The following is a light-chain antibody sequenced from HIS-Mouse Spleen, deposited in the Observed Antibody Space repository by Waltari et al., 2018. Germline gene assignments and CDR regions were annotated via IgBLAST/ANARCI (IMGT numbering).Light chain of an antibody. CDR2: EDS. J-gene: IGLJ2*01. CDR3: YSTDSSGNHRV. CDR1: ALPTQY. Sequence: SYELTQPPSVSVSPGQTARITCPGDALPTQYAYWYQQKSGQAPGLVIYEDSKRPSGIPEGFSGSSSGTMATLTISGAQVEDEADYYCYSTDSSGNHRVFGGGTKLTVL. V-gene: IGLV3-10*01.